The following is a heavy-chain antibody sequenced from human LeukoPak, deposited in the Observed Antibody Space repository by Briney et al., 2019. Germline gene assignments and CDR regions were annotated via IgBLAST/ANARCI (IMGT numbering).Heavy chain of an antibody. CDR1: GGSISSSSYY. CDR2: IYYSGST. D-gene: IGHD3-10*01. J-gene: IGHJ4*02. CDR3: ARSPVGVRNFDY. V-gene: IGHV4-61*05. Sequence: PSETLSLTCTVSGGSISSSSYYWGWIRQPPGKGLEWIGYIYYSGSTNHNPSLKSRVTISVDTSKNQFSLKLSSVTAADTAVYYCARSPVGVRNFDYWGQGALVTVSS.